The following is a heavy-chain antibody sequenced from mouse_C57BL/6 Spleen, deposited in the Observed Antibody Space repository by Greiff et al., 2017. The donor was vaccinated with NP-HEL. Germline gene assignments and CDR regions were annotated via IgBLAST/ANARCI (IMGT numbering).Heavy chain of an antibody. CDR3: ARKRDGYYGAMDY. CDR2: IWRGGST. D-gene: IGHD2-3*01. V-gene: IGHV2-2*01. J-gene: IGHJ4*01. Sequence: VQLQQSGPGLVQPSQSLSITCTVSGFSLTSYGVHWGRQSPGKGLEWLGVIWRGGSTDYNAACRSRLSISKDNSKSQVFFKMNSLQADDTAIYYCARKRDGYYGAMDYWGQGTSVTVSS. CDR1: GFSLTSYG.